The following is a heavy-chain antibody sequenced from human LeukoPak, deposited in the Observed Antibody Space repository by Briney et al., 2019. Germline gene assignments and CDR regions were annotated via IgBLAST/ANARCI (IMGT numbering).Heavy chain of an antibody. CDR3: AKDGPLLWFGELLSFTFDY. D-gene: IGHD3-10*01. J-gene: IGHJ4*02. CDR1: GFTFSSYG. Sequence: HSGRSLRLSCAASGFTFSSYGMHWVRQAPGKGLEWVAVISYDGSNKYYADSVKGRFTISRDNSKNTLYLQMNSLRAEDTAVYYCAKDGPLLWFGELLSFTFDYWGQGTLVTVSS. CDR2: ISYDGSNK. V-gene: IGHV3-30*18.